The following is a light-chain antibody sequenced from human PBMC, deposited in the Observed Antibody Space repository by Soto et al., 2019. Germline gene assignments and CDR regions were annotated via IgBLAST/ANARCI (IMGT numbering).Light chain of an antibody. V-gene: IGLV1-44*01. CDR1: SSNIGGNA. J-gene: IGLJ1*01. CDR2: DNN. Sequence: QSVLTQPPSASGTPGQRVTISCSGSSSNIGGNAVHWYQQLPGTAPQLLIHDNNQRPSGVPDRFSGSKSGTSASLAISGLQSEDEADYYCEAWDDTLYGNVFGSGTKVTV. CDR3: EAWDDTLYGNV.